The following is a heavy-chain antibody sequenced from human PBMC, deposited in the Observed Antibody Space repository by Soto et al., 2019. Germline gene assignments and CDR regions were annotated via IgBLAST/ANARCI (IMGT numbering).Heavy chain of an antibody. V-gene: IGHV1-24*01. J-gene: IGHJ5*02. D-gene: IGHD3-22*01. CDR2: FDPEDGET. Sequence: QVQLVQSGAEVKKPGASVKVSCKVSGYTLTELSMHWVRQAPGKGLEWMGGFDPEDGETIYAQKFQGRVTMTEDTSTDTAYMELSSLRSEDTAVYYCASAMTGYDSSGYKYGWFDPWGQGTLVTVSS. CDR3: ASAMTGYDSSGYKYGWFDP. CDR1: GYTLTELS.